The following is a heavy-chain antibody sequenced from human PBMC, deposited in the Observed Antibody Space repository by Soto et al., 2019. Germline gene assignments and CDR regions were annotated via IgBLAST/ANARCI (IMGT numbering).Heavy chain of an antibody. CDR1: GFTFSDYY. Sequence: QVQLVESGGGLVKPGGSLRLSCAASGFTFSDYYMSWIRQAPGKGLEWVSYISSSGSTIYYADSVKGRITISRDNAKKTRNLEKNTLRAEDTAVYYCARGIGAVTTARVGVMAVWGKGTTVTVSS. J-gene: IGHJ6*03. CDR3: ARGIGAVTTARVGVMAV. D-gene: IGHD3-16*01. V-gene: IGHV3-11*01. CDR2: ISSSGSTI.